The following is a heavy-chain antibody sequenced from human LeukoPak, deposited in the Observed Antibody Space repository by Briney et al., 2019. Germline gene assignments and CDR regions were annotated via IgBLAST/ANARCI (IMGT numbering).Heavy chain of an antibody. Sequence: PSETLSLTCTVSGGSFSTYYWSWIRQPPGKGLEWIGYIYYSGSTDYNPSLKSRVTMSLDTSKNQFSLNLNSVTAADTAIYYCARVVITFGGAVAKGFDCWGQGTLVTVSS. CDR3: ARVVITFGGAVAKGFDC. CDR1: GGSFSTYY. D-gene: IGHD3-16*01. CDR2: IYYSGST. V-gene: IGHV4-59*01. J-gene: IGHJ4*02.